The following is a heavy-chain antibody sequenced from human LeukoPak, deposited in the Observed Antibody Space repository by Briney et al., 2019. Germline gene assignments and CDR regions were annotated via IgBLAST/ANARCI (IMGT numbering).Heavy chain of an antibody. Sequence: SETLSLTCTVSGGSISSHYWSWIRQPPGKGLEGFGYIYFTGSTNYNPSLESRVTISVDTSKNQFSLKLSSVTAADTAVYYCARIHDYGDFVGYWGQGTLVTVSS. D-gene: IGHD4-17*01. J-gene: IGHJ4*02. CDR2: IYFTGST. V-gene: IGHV4-59*08. CDR3: ARIHDYGDFVGY. CDR1: GGSISSHY.